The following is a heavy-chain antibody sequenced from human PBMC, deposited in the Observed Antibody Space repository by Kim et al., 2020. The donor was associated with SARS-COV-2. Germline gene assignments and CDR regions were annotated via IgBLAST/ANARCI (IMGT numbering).Heavy chain of an antibody. Sequence: SETLSLTCTVSGGSISSSSYYWGWIRQPPGKGLEWIGSIYYSGSTYYNPSLKSRVTISVDTSKNQFSLKLSSVTAADTAVYYCARLEIAAAGDYWGQGTL. CDR2: IYYSGST. V-gene: IGHV4-39*01. CDR1: GGSISSSSYY. J-gene: IGHJ4*02. CDR3: ARLEIAAAGDY. D-gene: IGHD6-13*01.